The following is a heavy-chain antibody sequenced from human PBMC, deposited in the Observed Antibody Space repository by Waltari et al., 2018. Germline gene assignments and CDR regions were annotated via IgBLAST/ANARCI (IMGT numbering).Heavy chain of an antibody. V-gene: IGHV3-53*02. Sequence: EVQLVETGGGLIQPGGSLRLSCAASGFTVSSHYMSWVRQAPGKGLEWVSVIYSGGSTYYADSVKGRFTISRDNSKNTLYLQMNSLRAEDTAVYYCAREVYDSSGYYSNWFDPWGQGTLVTVSS. CDR2: IYSGGST. D-gene: IGHD3-22*01. CDR1: GFTVSSHY. CDR3: AREVYDSSGYYSNWFDP. J-gene: IGHJ5*02.